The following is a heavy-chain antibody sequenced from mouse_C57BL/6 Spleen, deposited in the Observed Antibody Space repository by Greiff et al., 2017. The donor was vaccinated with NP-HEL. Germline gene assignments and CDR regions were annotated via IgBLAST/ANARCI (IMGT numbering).Heavy chain of an antibody. CDR1: GFTFSSYA. J-gene: IGHJ2*01. CDR2: ISSGGDYI. Sequence: EVQLVESGEGLVKPGGSLKLSCAASGFTFSSYAMSWVRQTPEKRLEWVAYISSGGDYIYYADTVKGRFTIARDNARNTLYLQMSSLKSEDTAMYYCTREGGNYGFDYWGQGTTLTVSS. D-gene: IGHD2-1*01. V-gene: IGHV5-9-1*02. CDR3: TREGGNYGFDY.